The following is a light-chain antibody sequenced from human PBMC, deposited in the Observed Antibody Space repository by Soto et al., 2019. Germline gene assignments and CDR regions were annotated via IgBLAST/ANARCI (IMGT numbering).Light chain of an antibody. J-gene: IGLJ2*01. CDR3: SSYAGSNNPV. CDR1: SSDVGGYNY. CDR2: EVS. Sequence: SALTPPPSASGSPGQSVTISCTGTSSDVGGYNYVSWYQQHPGKAPKLMIYEVSKRPSGVPDRFSGSKSGNTASLTVSGLQAEDEADYYCSSYAGSNNPVFGGGTKLTVL. V-gene: IGLV2-8*01.